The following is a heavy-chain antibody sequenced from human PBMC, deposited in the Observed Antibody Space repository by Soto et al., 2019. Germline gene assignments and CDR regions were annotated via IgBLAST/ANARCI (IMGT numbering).Heavy chain of an antibody. Sequence: QVQLVQSGAEVKKPGSSVKVSCKASGGTFGSYAISWVRQAPGQGLEWMGGIIPIPGTANYAQKFQVRVTIAADESTSTAYMELNSLRSEDTAVYYCARSQGSSTSLEIYYYYYYGMDVWGQGTTVTVSS. D-gene: IGHD2-2*01. V-gene: IGHV1-69*01. CDR3: ARSQGSSTSLEIYYYYYYGMDV. CDR1: GGTFGSYA. J-gene: IGHJ6*02. CDR2: IIPIPGTA.